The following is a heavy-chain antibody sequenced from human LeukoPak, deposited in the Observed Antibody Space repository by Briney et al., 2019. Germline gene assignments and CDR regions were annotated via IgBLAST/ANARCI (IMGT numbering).Heavy chain of an antibody. Sequence: ASVKVSCKASGFTFTDYYIHWVRQAPGQGLEWMGRINPNSGGTDYSQKFQGRVTMTRDTSISTVYMELSGLRSDDTAVFCCALPSIVPSPTYWGQGTSATVSS. CDR2: INPNSGGT. CDR1: GFTFTDYY. CDR3: ALPSIVPSPTY. J-gene: IGHJ4*02. D-gene: IGHD1-26*01. V-gene: IGHV1-2*06.